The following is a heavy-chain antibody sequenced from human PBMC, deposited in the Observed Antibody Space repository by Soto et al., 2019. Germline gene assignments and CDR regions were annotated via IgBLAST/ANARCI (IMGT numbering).Heavy chain of an antibody. Sequence: LRLSCAASGFTFSSYWMHWVRQAPGKGLVWVSRIDTYGSGTRYADSVKGRFIISRDNAENTMYLQMNYLRVEDTAVYYCARVLNSSGWDNDVFDIWGQGTMVTVSS. CDR2: IDTYGSGT. D-gene: IGHD6-19*01. CDR3: ARVLNSSGWDNDVFDI. CDR1: GFTFSSYW. J-gene: IGHJ3*02. V-gene: IGHV3-74*01.